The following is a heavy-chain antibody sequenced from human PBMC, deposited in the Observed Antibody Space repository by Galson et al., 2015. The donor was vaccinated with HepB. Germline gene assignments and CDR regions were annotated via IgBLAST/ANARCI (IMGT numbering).Heavy chain of an antibody. J-gene: IGHJ4*02. CDR1: GFTFSSYA. V-gene: IGHV3-30-3*01. CDR2: ISYDGSNK. Sequence: SLRLSCAASGFTFSSYAMHWVRQAPGKGLEWVAVISYDGSNKYYADSVKGRFTISRDNSKNTLYLQMNSLRAEDTAVYYCARGWRYFDYWGQGTLVTVSS. CDR3: ARGWRYFDY. D-gene: IGHD1-1*01.